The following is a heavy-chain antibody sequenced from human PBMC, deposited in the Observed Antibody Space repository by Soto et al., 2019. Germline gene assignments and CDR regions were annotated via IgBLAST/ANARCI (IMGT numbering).Heavy chain of an antibody. J-gene: IGHJ6*02. D-gene: IGHD4-17*01. Sequence: GGSLRLSCAASGFTFSSYSMNWVRQAPGKGLEWVSSISSSSSYIYYADSVKGRFTISRDNAKNSLYLQMNSLRAEDTAVYYCARGDYGGNSYYYYYGMDVCGQGTTVTVSS. CDR2: ISSSSSYI. CDR1: GFTFSSYS. V-gene: IGHV3-21*01. CDR3: ARGDYGGNSYYYYYGMDV.